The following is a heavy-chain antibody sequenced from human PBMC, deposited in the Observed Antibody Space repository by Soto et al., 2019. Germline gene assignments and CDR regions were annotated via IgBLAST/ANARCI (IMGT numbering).Heavy chain of an antibody. J-gene: IGHJ2*01. CDR2: ISGSGGST. Sequence: GGSLRLSCAASGFTFSSYAMSWVRQAPGKGLEWVSAISGSGGSTYYADSVKGRFTISRDNSKNTLYLQMNSLRAEDTAVYYCARYSGYKLHYWYFDLWGRGTLVTVSS. D-gene: IGHD5-12*01. V-gene: IGHV3-23*01. CDR3: ARYSGYKLHYWYFDL. CDR1: GFTFSSYA.